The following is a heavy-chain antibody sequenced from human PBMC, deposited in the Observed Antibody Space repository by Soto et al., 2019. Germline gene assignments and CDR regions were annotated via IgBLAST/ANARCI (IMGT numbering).Heavy chain of an antibody. V-gene: IGHV1-2*02. D-gene: IGHD1-1*01. CDR1: GYTFIAYY. Sequence: ASVKVSCKTSGYTFIAYYLHWVRQVPGQGLEWMGWVNPKSGDTNYAQKFQGRLSMTRDTSLSSAHMNLSRLTSDDTAVYYCATGTNGTTGWFHPWGQGTQVTVSS. J-gene: IGHJ5*02. CDR2: VNPKSGDT. CDR3: ATGTNGTTGWFHP.